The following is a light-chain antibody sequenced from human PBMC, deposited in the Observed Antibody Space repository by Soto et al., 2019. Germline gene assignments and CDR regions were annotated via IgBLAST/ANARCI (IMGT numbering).Light chain of an antibody. CDR2: GVS. Sequence: QSALTQPHSVSGSPGQSVTISCTGTSSDVGDYNYVSWYQQHPGKAPKLIISGVSERPSGVPDRFSGSKSGNTATLTVSGLQAEDEADYYCCSYAGRYTWVFGGGTKLTVL. V-gene: IGLV2-11*01. CDR1: SSDVGDYNY. CDR3: CSYAGRYTWV. J-gene: IGLJ3*02.